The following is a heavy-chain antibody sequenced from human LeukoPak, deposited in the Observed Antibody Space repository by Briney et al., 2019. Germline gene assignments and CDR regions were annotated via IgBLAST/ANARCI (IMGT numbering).Heavy chain of an antibody. Sequence: GGSLRLSCTASGFSLSDYEINWVRQAPGKGLEWVSYINTGSSSIYYADSLKGRFTISRDNAKNSVYLQLNSLRAEDTALYYCARETSLCGGDCYDSWGQGTLLPVSS. CDR3: ARETSLCGGDCYDS. CDR1: GFSLSDYE. V-gene: IGHV3-48*03. J-gene: IGHJ4*02. CDR2: INTGSSSI. D-gene: IGHD2-21*01.